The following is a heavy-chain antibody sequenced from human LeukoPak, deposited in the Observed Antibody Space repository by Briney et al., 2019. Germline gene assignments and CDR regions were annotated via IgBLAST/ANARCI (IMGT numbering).Heavy chain of an antibody. CDR3: ARAPEEWGVAFDI. Sequence: PSETLSLTCTVSGGSISSYYWSWIRQPPGKGLEWIGYIYYSGSTNYNPSLKSRVTISVDTSKNQFSLKLSSVTAADTAVYYCARAPEEWGVAFDIWGQGTMVTVSS. D-gene: IGHD3-3*01. CDR1: GGSISSYY. J-gene: IGHJ3*02. CDR2: IYYSGST. V-gene: IGHV4-59*01.